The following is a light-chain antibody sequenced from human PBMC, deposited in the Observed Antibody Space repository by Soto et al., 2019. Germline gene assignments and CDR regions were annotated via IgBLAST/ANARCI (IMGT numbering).Light chain of an antibody. CDR1: QSVSSN. J-gene: IGKJ5*01. CDR2: GAS. Sequence: IVMTPSPATLSVSPGEQATPPCRASQSVSSNLAWYQQKPGQAPRLLIYGASTRATGIPARFSGSGSGTDFTLTISCLQPEDFATYSCQQARSLPITFGQGTRLEIK. CDR3: QQARSLPIT. V-gene: IGKV3D-15*01.